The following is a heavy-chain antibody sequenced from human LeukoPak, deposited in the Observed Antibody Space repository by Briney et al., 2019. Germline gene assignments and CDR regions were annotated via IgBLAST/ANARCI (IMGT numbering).Heavy chain of an antibody. Sequence: SLRLSCSASGFTFDDYPMHWVRQAPGKGLECVSGISWYSGSIRYADSVKGRFTISRDNAKHSLYLQMNSLRAEDTALYYCAKALHYYYDSSGSFDYWGQGTLVNVSS. CDR1: GFTFDDYP. V-gene: IGHV3-9*01. J-gene: IGHJ4*02. CDR2: ISWYSGSI. CDR3: AKALHYYYDSSGSFDY. D-gene: IGHD3-22*01.